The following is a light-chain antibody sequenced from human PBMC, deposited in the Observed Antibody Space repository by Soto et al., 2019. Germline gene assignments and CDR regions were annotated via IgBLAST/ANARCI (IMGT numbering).Light chain of an antibody. J-gene: IGKJ3*01. V-gene: IGKV1-9*01. CDR1: QDISSY. CDR3: QQLNSYRGFT. Sequence: DIQLTQSPSFLSASVGDRVTITCRASQDISSYLAWYQQKPGKAPKLLIYVASTLQSGVPSRFSGSGSGTQFTLTISSLQPEDFATYYCQQLNSYRGFTFGPVTKVDIK. CDR2: VAS.